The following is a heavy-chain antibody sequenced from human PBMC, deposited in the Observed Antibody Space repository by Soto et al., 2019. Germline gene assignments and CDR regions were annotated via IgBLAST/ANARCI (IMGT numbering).Heavy chain of an antibody. CDR2: MNPNSGNT. V-gene: IGHV1-8*01. CDR3: ARALVYYDFWSCPNTNYYYYMDV. J-gene: IGHJ6*03. D-gene: IGHD3-3*01. CDR1: GYTFTSYD. Sequence: ASVKVSCKASGYTFTSYDINWVRQATGQGLEWMGWMNPNSGNTGYAQKFQGRVTMTRNTSISTAYMELSSLRSEDTAVYYCARALVYYDFWSCPNTNYYYYMDVWG.